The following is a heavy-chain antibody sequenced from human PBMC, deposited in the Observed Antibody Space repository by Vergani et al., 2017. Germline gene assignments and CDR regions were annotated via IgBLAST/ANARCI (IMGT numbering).Heavy chain of an antibody. Sequence: QVQLVESGGGLVKPGGSLRLSCAASGFTFSNAWMSWVRQPPGKGLEWIGEIYHSGSTNYNPSLKSRVTISVDKSKNQFSLKLSSVTAADTAVYYCARGGDGYHRDAFDIWGQGTMVTVSS. CDR3: ARGGDGYHRDAFDI. CDR1: GFTFSNAW. J-gene: IGHJ3*02. D-gene: IGHD5-24*01. CDR2: IYHSGST. V-gene: IGHV4-4*02.